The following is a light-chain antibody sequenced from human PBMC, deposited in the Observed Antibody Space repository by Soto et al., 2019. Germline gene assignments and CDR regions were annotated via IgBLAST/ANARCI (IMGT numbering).Light chain of an antibody. V-gene: IGKV3-20*01. J-gene: IGKJ1*01. CDR1: QSVSSSY. Sequence: EFVLTQSPGTLSMSPGERATLSCRASQSVSSSYLAWYQQKHGQAPRLLIYDAHNRATGIPARFSGSGSGTDFTLTISSLEPEDFAVYFCQQYANWPPWTFGQGTKV. CDR2: DAH. CDR3: QQYANWPPWT.